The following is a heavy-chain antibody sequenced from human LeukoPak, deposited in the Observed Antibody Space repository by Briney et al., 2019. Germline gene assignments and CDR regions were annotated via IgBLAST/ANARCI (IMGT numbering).Heavy chain of an antibody. Sequence: GESLKISCEGSGYSFTSYWIGLVRQMPGKGLEWMGIIYPGDSDTRYSPSFQGQVTISADKSISTAYLQWSSLKASDTAMYYCARHGVATIPYFDYWGQGTLVTVSS. CDR1: GYSFTSYW. CDR3: ARHGVATIPYFDY. CDR2: IYPGDSDT. J-gene: IGHJ4*02. D-gene: IGHD5-12*01. V-gene: IGHV5-51*01.